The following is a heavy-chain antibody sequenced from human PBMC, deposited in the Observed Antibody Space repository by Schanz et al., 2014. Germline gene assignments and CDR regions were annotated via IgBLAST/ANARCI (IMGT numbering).Heavy chain of an antibody. Sequence: VQLVESGGGVVQPGRSLRLSCAASGFTFTTYAMTWVRQTPGKGLEWVSFISSSGTSIYYADSVKGRFTISRDNAKNSLYLQMNSLSAEDTAVYYCARGVRIDYWGQGTLVTVSS. J-gene: IGHJ4*02. D-gene: IGHD3-3*01. CDR2: ISSSGTSI. CDR1: GFTFTTYA. V-gene: IGHV3-48*01. CDR3: ARGVRIDY.